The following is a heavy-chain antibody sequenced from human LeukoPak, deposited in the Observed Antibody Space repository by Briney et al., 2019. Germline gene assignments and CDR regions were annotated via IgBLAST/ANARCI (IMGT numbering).Heavy chain of an antibody. V-gene: IGHV3-21*01. D-gene: IGHD6-25*01. Sequence: GGSLRLSCVVSGFTFSNYSINWVRQAPGEGLEWISFISSSSSYIYYGDSVKGRFSISRDNAKNSLYLQMNSLRAEDTAVYYCAPGIAAHWGQGTLVTVSS. CDR1: GFTFSNYS. J-gene: IGHJ4*02. CDR3: APGIAAH. CDR2: ISSSSSYI.